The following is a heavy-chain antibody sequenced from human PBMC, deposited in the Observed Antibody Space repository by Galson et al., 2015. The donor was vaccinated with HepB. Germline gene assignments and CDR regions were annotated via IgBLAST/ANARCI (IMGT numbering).Heavy chain of an antibody. V-gene: IGHV1-69*13. CDR3: ARALMGCSSTSCSYFDY. Sequence: SVKVSCKASGGTFSSYAISWVRQAPGQGLEWMGGIFPIFGTANYAQKFQGRVTITADESTSTAYMELSSLRSEDTAVYYCARALMGCSSTSCSYFDYWGPGTLVTVSS. D-gene: IGHD2-2*01. CDR2: IFPIFGTA. J-gene: IGHJ4*02. CDR1: GGTFSSYA.